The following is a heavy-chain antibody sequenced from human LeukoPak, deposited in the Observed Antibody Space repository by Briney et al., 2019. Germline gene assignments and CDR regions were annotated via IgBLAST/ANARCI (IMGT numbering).Heavy chain of an antibody. Sequence: SETLSLTCTVSGGSISSYYWSWIRQPPGKGLGRIWYIYYGGSSNYNPSLQSRVTISVDTSKNQFSLKLSSVTAADTAVYYCARVQRYSYGSYYYYYYMDVWGKGTTVTVSS. CDR3: ARVQRYSYGSYYYYYYMDV. CDR2: IYYGGSS. CDR1: GGSISSYY. D-gene: IGHD5-18*01. J-gene: IGHJ6*03. V-gene: IGHV4-59*01.